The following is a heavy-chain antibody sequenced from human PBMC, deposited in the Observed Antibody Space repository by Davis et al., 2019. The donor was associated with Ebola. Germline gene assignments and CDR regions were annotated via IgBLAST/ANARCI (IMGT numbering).Heavy chain of an antibody. CDR2: INPNSGGT. D-gene: IGHD7-27*01. J-gene: IGHJ4*02. V-gene: IGHV1-2*02. CDR1: GYTFTGYH. CDR3: ARASSDWGLDYFDY. Sequence: ASVKVSCKASGYTFTGYHMHWVRQAPGQGLEWMGWINPNSGGTNYAQKFQGRVTMTRDTSISTAYMELSRLRSDDTAVYYCARASSDWGLDYFDYWGQGTLVTVSS.